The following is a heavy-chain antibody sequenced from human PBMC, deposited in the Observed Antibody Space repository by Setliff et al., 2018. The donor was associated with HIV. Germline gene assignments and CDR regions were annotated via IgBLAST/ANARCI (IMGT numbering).Heavy chain of an antibody. D-gene: IGHD3-3*02. CDR1: GDTFSNYA. CDR2: INPLFGTT. J-gene: IGHJ5*02. Sequence: RASVKVSCKASGDTFSNYAIAWVRQAPGQGLEWMGGINPLFGTTNYAHNFQGRLTITTDQIMSIAYMELSSLRSDDTAVYYCARGTAPRPASVLEFLEWLFPNWFDPWGQGTLVTVSS. CDR3: ARGTAPRPASVLEFLEWLFPNWFDP. V-gene: IGHV1-69*05.